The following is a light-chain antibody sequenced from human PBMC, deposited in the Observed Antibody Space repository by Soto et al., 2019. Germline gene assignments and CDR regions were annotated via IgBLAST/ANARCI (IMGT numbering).Light chain of an antibody. Sequence: QLVLTQPPSVSGAPGQRVTISCTGSSSNIGAGHDVHWYQQLPGTPPKLLIYSNKNRPSGVPDRFSGSKSGTSASVAITGLQAEDEADYYCQSYDSSLSAYVFGTGTKLTVL. V-gene: IGLV1-40*01. CDR1: SSNIGAGHD. CDR2: SNK. J-gene: IGLJ1*01. CDR3: QSYDSSLSAYV.